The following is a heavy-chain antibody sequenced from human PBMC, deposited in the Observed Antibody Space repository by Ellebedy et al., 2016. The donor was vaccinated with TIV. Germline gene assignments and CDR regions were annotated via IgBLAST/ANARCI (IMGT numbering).Heavy chain of an antibody. CDR1: GFTFSSYW. CDR3: ASGHRGISFGI. CDR2: IKHDGSEK. V-gene: IGHV3-7*03. J-gene: IGHJ3*02. Sequence: PGGSLRLSCAASGFTFSSYWMSWVRQVRQATGKGLEWVANIKHDGSEKSYVDSLKGRFTISIDNAKNSLYLQMNSLRAEDTAVYYCASGHRGISFGIWGQGTMVTVSS. D-gene: IGHD3-16*01.